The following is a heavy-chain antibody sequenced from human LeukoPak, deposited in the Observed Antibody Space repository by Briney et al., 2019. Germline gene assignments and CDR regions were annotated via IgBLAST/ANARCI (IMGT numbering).Heavy chain of an antibody. J-gene: IGHJ5*02. V-gene: IGHV1-8*01. CDR3: ARRATYGDEACFDP. Sequence: GASVKVSCKASGYTFTSYDINWVRQATGQGLEWMGWMNPNSGNTGSAQKFQGRVSMTRNTSISTAYMELNSLRAEDTAVYYCARRATYGDEACFDPWGQGTLVTVSS. D-gene: IGHD4-17*01. CDR1: GYTFTSYD. CDR2: MNPNSGNT.